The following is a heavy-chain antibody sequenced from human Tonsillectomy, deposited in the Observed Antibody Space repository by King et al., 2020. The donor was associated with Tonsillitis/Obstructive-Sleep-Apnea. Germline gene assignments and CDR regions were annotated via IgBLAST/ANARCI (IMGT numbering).Heavy chain of an antibody. J-gene: IGHJ2*01. CDR2: ISGSGGST. D-gene: IGHD1-7*01. V-gene: IGHV3-23*04. Sequence: VQLVESGGGLVQPGGSLRLSCAASGFTFSSYAMSWVRQAPGKGLEWVSAISGSGGSTYYADSVKGRFTISRDNSKNTLYLQMNSLRAEDTAVYYCAKGPGGTVRDSTWYFDLWGRGTLVTVSS. CDR3: AKGPGGTVRDSTWYFDL. CDR1: GFTFSSYA.